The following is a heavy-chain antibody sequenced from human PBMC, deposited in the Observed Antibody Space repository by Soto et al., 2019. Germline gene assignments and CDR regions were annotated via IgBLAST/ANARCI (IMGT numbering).Heavy chain of an antibody. CDR3: ARVESYCSSTSCYGSGFDY. CDR2: MNPNSGNT. CDR1: GYTFTSYD. D-gene: IGHD2-2*01. V-gene: IGHV1-8*01. J-gene: IGHJ4*02. Sequence: ASVKVSCKASGYTFTSYDINWVLQATGQGLEWMGWMNPNSGNTGYAQKFQGRVTMTRNTSISTAYMELSSLRSEDTAVYYCARVESYCSSTSCYGSGFDYWGQGTLVTVSS.